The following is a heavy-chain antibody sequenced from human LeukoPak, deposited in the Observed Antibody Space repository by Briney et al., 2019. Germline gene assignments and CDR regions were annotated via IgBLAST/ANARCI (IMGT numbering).Heavy chain of an antibody. J-gene: IGHJ4*02. D-gene: IGHD2-21*01. CDR3: AKAPVTTCRGAYCYPFDY. V-gene: IGHV3-11*01. CDR2: ISNSGSSI. Sequence: GGSLRLSCAASGFTFSDYYMNWIRQAPGKGLEWVSYISNSGSSIYYADSVKGRFTISRDSSKNTLFLQMNRLRPEDAAVYYCAKAPVTTCRGAYCYPFDYWGQGTLVTVSS. CDR1: GFTFSDYY.